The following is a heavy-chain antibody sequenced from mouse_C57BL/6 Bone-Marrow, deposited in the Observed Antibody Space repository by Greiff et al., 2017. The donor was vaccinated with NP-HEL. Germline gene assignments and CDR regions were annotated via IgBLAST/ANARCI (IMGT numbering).Heavy chain of an antibody. V-gene: IGHV1-80*01. D-gene: IGHD1-1*01. CDR1: GYAFSSYW. J-gene: IGHJ3*01. CDR2: IYPGDGDT. CDR3: ARSEEACYYYGSSLPWFAY. Sequence: VQLKQSGAELVKPGASVKISCKASGYAFSSYWMNWVKQRPGKGLEWIGQIYPGDGDTNYNGKFKGKATLTADKSSSTAYMQLSSLTSEDSAVYFCARSEEACYYYGSSLPWFAYWGQGTLVTVSA.